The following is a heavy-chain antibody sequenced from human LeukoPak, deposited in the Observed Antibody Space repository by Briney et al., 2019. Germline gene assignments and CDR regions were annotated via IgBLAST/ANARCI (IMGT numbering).Heavy chain of an antibody. V-gene: IGHV3-48*02. CDR3: ARGTCSGGSCYRDPYYYYGMDV. D-gene: IGHD2-15*01. J-gene: IGHJ6*02. Sequence: GGSLRLSCAASGFTFSSYSMNWVRQAPGEGLEWVSYISSSSSTIYYADSVKGRFTISRDNAKNSLYLQMNSLRDEDTAVYYCARGTCSGGSCYRDPYYYYGMDVWGQGTTVTVSS. CDR1: GFTFSSYS. CDR2: ISSSSSTI.